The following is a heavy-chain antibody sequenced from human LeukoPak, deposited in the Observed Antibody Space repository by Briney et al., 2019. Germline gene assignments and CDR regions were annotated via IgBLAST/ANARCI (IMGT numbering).Heavy chain of an antibody. CDR2: IQYDGSNK. CDR1: GFTFNSYW. D-gene: IGHD6-19*01. Sequence: GGSLRLSCAASGFTFNSYWMTWVRQAPGKGLEWVAFIQYDGSNKYYADSVKGRFTISRDNAKNSLYLQMNSLRAEDTAVYYCARDLGIAVAASDYWGQGTLVTVSS. CDR3: ARDLGIAVAASDY. V-gene: IGHV3-7*01. J-gene: IGHJ4*02.